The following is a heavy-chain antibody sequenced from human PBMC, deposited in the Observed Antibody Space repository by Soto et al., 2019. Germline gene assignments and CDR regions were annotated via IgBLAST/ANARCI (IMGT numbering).Heavy chain of an antibody. CDR3: AKGSSGFRHFDY. D-gene: IGHD3-22*01. J-gene: IGHJ4*02. Sequence: GGSLRLSCAASGFTFSSYGMHWVRQAPGKGLEWVAVIWYDGSNKYYADSVKGRFTISRDNSKNTLYLQINSLRAEDTAIYYCAKGSSGFRHFDYWAQGALVTFS. V-gene: IGHV3-33*06. CDR1: GFTFSSYG. CDR2: IWYDGSNK.